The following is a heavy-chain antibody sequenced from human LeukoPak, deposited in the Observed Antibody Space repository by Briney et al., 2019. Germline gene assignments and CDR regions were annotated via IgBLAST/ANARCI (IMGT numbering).Heavy chain of an antibody. J-gene: IGHJ3*02. CDR3: ARQTMTTADAFDI. CDR1: GGSFSGYY. V-gene: IGHV4-59*08. D-gene: IGHD4-17*01. CDR2: IYYSGST. Sequence: SETLSLTCAVYGGSFSGYYWSWIRQPPGKGLERIAYIYYSGSTDYNPSLKSRVTISVDTSKNQFSLKLSSVTAADTAVYYCARQTMTTADAFDIWGQGTMVTVSS.